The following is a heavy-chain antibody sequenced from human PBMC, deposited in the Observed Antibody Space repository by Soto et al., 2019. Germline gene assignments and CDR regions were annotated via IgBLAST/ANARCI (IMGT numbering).Heavy chain of an antibody. CDR2: ISSDGSNK. J-gene: IGHJ4*02. CDR3: ARAGAYDDGSGSYYKSRDYSDS. D-gene: IGHD3-10*01. Sequence: QVQLVESGGGVVQPGRSLRLSCAASGFTFSLYGVHWVRQAPGKGLEWVAVISSDGSNKYYADSVKGRFTISRDNSRNTLYLQMRRVRAEDTALYYCARAGAYDDGSGSYYKSRDYSDSWGQGTLVTVSS. V-gene: IGHV3-30-3*01. CDR1: GFTFSLYG.